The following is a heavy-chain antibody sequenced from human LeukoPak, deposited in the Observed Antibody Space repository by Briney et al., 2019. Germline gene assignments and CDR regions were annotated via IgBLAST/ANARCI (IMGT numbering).Heavy chain of an antibody. CDR2: ISSSSSTI. CDR3: ARDGYGDYPLEASKVGDY. D-gene: IGHD4-17*01. V-gene: IGHV3-48*02. J-gene: IGHJ4*02. Sequence: GGSLRLSCAASGFTFSSYSMNWVRQAPGKGLEWISYISSSSSTIYYADSVKGRFTISRDDAKNSLYLQMDSLRDEDTAVYYCARDGYGDYPLEASKVGDYWGQGTLVTVSS. CDR1: GFTFSSYS.